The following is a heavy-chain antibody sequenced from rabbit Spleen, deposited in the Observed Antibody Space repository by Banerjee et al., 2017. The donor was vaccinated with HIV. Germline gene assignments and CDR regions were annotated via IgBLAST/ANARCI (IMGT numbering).Heavy chain of an antibody. D-gene: IGHD4-2*01. CDR1: GFDFSRDYY. Sequence: QEQLVESGGDLVKPEGSLTLTCTASGFDFSRDYYICWVRQAPGKGLELIACIYAGSSDITGYASRVKGRFTISKTSSTTVTLQMTSLTDADTATYFCARDRPNNGGNDFNLWGPGTLVTVS. CDR3: ARDRPNNGGNDFNL. V-gene: IGHV1S45*01. CDR2: IYAGSSDIT. J-gene: IGHJ4*01.